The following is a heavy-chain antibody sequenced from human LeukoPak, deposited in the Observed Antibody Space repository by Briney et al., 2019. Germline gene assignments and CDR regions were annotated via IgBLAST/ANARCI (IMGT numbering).Heavy chain of an antibody. V-gene: IGHV4-4*09. CDR2: IYTSGST. J-gene: IGHJ4*02. Sequence: SETLSLTCTVYGGSISSYYWSWIRQPPGKGLEWIGYIYTSGSTNYNPSLKSRVTISVDTSKNQFSLKLSSVTAADTAVYYCARFSSGCSTASCYLDYWGQGTLVTVSS. CDR3: ARFSSGCSTASCYLDY. D-gene: IGHD2-2*01. CDR1: GGSISSYY.